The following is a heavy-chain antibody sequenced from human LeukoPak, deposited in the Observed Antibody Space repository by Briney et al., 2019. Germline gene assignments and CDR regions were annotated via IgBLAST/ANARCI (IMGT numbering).Heavy chain of an antibody. Sequence: PSETLSLTCTVSGGSISSYYWSWIRQPPGKGLEWIGYIYYSGSTNYNPSLKSRVTISVDTSKNQFSLKLSSVTAADTAVYYCARLSGSGSYQTYRWARGRWSFDYWGQGTLVTVSS. CDR2: IYYSGST. CDR3: ARLSGSGSYQTYRWARGRWSFDY. V-gene: IGHV4-59*08. D-gene: IGHD3-10*01. J-gene: IGHJ4*02. CDR1: GGSISSYY.